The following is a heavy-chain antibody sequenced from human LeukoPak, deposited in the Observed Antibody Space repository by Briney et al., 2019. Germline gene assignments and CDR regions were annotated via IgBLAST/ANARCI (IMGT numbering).Heavy chain of an antibody. CDR1: GFTFSSYW. D-gene: IGHD2-8*01. V-gene: IGHV3-7*01. J-gene: IGHJ5*02. CDR3: ARGTKNNWFDP. Sequence: QPGGSLRLSCAASGFTFSSYWMSWVRQAPGKGLEWVANIKQNGSEKYYVDSVKGRFTISRDNSKNTLYLQMNSLRAEDTAVYYCARGTKNNWFDPWGQGTLVTVSS. CDR2: IKQNGSEK.